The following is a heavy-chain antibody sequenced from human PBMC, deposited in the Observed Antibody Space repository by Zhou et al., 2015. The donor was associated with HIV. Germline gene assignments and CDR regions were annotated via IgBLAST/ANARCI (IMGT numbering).Heavy chain of an antibody. CDR2: IIPIFGTA. CDR3: ASNEGSAYCGGDCFLYFDY. CDR1: GGTFSSYA. Sequence: QVQLVQSGAEVKKPGSSVKVSCKASGGTFSSYAISWVRQAPGQGLEWMGGIIPIFGTANYAQKFQGRVTITADESTSTAYMELSSLRSEDTAVYYCASNEGSAYCGGDCFLYFDYWGQGTLVTVSS. V-gene: IGHV1-69*01. J-gene: IGHJ4*02. D-gene: IGHD2-21*02.